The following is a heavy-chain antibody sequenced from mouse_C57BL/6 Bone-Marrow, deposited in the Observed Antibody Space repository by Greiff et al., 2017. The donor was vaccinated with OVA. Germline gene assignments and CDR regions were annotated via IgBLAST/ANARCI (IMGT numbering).Heavy chain of an antibody. CDR2: ISNGGGST. V-gene: IGHV5-12*01. Sequence: EVKLMESGGGLVQPGGSLKLSCAASGFTFSDYYMYWVRQTPEKRLEWVAYISNGGGSTYYPDTVKGRFTISRDNAKNTLYLQMSRLKSEDTAMYYCARQDYYGSSPGVAMDYWGQGTSVTVSS. D-gene: IGHD1-1*01. J-gene: IGHJ4*01. CDR3: ARQDYYGSSPGVAMDY. CDR1: GFTFSDYY.